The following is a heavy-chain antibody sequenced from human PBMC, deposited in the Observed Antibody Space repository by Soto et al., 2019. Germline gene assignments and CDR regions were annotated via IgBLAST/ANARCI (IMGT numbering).Heavy chain of an antibody. V-gene: IGHV3-23*04. D-gene: IGHD3-3*01. J-gene: IGHJ4*02. CDR2: ISGSGGST. CDR3: ANYGWDYDFWSGYYN. CDR1: GFTFSSYA. Sequence: EVQLVESGGGLVKPGGSLRLSCAASGFTFSSYAMSWVRQAPGKGLEWVSAISGSGGSTYYADSVKGRFTISRDNSKNTLYLQMNSLRAEDTAVYYCANYGWDYDFWSGYYNWGQGTLVTVSS.